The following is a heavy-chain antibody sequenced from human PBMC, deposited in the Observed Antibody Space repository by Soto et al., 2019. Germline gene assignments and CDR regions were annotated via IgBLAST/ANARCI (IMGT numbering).Heavy chain of an antibody. CDR1: GYTLTELS. D-gene: IGHD1-20*01. CDR2: FDPEDGET. J-gene: IGHJ3*02. Sequence: ASVKVSCKVSGYTLTELSMHWVRQAPGKGLEWMGGFDPEDGETIYAQKFQGRVTMTEDTSTDTAYMELSSLRSEDTAVYYCAAIPGTPPLKNAFDIWGQGTMVTVSS. V-gene: IGHV1-24*01. CDR3: AAIPGTPPLKNAFDI.